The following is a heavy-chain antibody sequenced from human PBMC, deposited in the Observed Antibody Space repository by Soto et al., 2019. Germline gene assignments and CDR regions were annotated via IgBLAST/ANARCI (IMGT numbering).Heavy chain of an antibody. V-gene: IGHV1-69*06. CDR1: GSRFSNYV. J-gene: IGHJ4*02. D-gene: IGHD2-2*02. CDR3: AREGRGKKAGYNGLVSLGY. CDR2: IIPIFNST. Sequence: SVKVSCKVSGSRFSNYVISWVRQAPGHGLGWLGRIIPIFNSTKYAQSFQGRVTITADKSTSTASLELSSLRSDDTAVYYCAREGRGKKAGYNGLVSLGYWGQGTLVTVSS.